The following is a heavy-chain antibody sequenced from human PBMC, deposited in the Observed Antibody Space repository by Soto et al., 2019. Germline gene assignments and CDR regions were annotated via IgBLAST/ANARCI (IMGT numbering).Heavy chain of an antibody. CDR1: GFTFSDYA. CDR3: AKGGRQWLVTSDFNY. J-gene: IGHJ4*02. D-gene: IGHD6-19*01. CDR2: VSHDGRKT. V-gene: IGHV3-30*18. Sequence: VQLVESGGGGVQPGRSLRLSCAASGFTFSDYAMHWVRQAPVKGLEWVAVVSHDGRKTHYADAVKGRFTISRDSSKNTVSLERTSQIAEDTAVYYCAKGGRQWLVTSDFNYWGQGALVTVSS.